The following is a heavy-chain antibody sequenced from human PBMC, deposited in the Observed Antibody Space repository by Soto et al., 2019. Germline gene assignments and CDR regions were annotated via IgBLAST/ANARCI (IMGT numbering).Heavy chain of an antibody. CDR3: ARDSTDSGSLDY. Sequence: GGSLRLSCAASGFTFSRYEMNWVRQAPGKGLEWVSYIGSSGSGIYYADFVKGRFTISRDNAKKSLYLQMNSLRAEDTAVYYCARDSTDSGSLDYWGQGTLVTVSS. D-gene: IGHD1-26*01. J-gene: IGHJ4*02. CDR1: GFTFSRYE. V-gene: IGHV3-48*03. CDR2: IGSSGSGI.